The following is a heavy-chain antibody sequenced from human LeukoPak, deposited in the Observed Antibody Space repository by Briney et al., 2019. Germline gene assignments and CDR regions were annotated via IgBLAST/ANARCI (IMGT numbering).Heavy chain of an antibody. V-gene: IGHV1-2*02. CDR3: ARGGDYRLGYFDL. Sequence: ASVKVSCTASGYTFTGYYMHWVRQAPGQGLEWMGWINPNSGGTDYAQKFQGRVTMTRDTSISTAYMELSRLRSDDTAVYYCARGGDYRLGYFDLWGRGTLVTVSS. J-gene: IGHJ2*01. D-gene: IGHD4-17*01. CDR2: INPNSGGT. CDR1: GYTFTGYY.